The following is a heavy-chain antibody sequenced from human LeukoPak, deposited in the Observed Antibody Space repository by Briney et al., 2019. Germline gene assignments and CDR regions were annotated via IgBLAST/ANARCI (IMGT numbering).Heavy chain of an antibody. V-gene: IGHV3-30*18. CDR1: GFTFSSYG. Sequence: GGSLRLSCAASGFTFSSYGMHWVRQAPGKGLEWVAVISYDGSNKYYADSVKGRFTISRDNSKNTLYLQMNSLRAEDTAVYYCAKFYCSSSSCPTNYYYYYGMDVWGQGTTVTVSS. CDR2: ISYDGSNK. D-gene: IGHD2-2*01. J-gene: IGHJ6*02. CDR3: AKFYCSSSSCPTNYYYYYGMDV.